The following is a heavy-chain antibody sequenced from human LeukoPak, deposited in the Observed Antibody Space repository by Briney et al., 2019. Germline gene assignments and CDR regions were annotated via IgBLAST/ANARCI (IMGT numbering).Heavy chain of an antibody. D-gene: IGHD1-1*01. CDR1: GDSVSSNSAA. CDR2: TYYRSKWYN. CDR3: AGSNYNWNDRWFDP. V-gene: IGHV6-1*01. J-gene: IGHJ5*02. Sequence: SQTLSLTCAISGDSVSSNSAAWNWIRQSPSRGLEWLGRTYYRSKWYNDYAVSVKSRITINPDTSKNQFSLQLNSVTPEDTAVYYCAGSNYNWNDRWFDPWGQGTLVTVSS.